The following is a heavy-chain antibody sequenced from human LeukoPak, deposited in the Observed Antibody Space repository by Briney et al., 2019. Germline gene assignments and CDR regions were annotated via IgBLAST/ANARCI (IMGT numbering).Heavy chain of an antibody. CDR1: GFTFTSYA. V-gene: IGHV3-23*01. Sequence: QSGGSLRLSCAASGFTFTSYAMSWVRQAPGKGLEWVSVISSSSGRITHYADSVKGRFTISRDNAKDTLYLQMNSLRADDTAVYYCSSDFHGAHDLWGQGTLVTVSS. CDR2: ISSSSGRIT. CDR3: SSDFHGAHDL. J-gene: IGHJ4*02. D-gene: IGHD3-3*01.